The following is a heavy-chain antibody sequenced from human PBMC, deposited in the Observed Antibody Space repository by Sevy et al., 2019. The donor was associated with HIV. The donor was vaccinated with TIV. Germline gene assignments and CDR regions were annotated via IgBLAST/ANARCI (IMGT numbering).Heavy chain of an antibody. Sequence: GGSLRLSCAASGFTFSSYSMNWVRQAPGKGLEWVSYISSSSSTIYYADSVKGRFTISRDNAKNSLYLQMNSLRDEDTAVYYCARDKGFLEWLFDGMDVWGQGTTLTVSS. CDR1: GFTFSSYS. V-gene: IGHV3-48*02. CDR2: ISSSSSTI. J-gene: IGHJ6*02. D-gene: IGHD3-3*01. CDR3: ARDKGFLEWLFDGMDV.